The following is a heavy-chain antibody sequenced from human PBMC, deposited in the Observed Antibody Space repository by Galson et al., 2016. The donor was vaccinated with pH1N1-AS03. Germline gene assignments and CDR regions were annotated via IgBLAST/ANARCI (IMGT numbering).Heavy chain of an antibody. J-gene: IGHJ6*02. CDR1: GFTFSSYA. V-gene: IGHV3-23*01. D-gene: IGHD2-15*01. Sequence: SLRLSCAASGFTFSSYAMSWVRQAPGKGLEWVSVISGSGGSTYYADSVKGRFSIPRDNSKNTLYLQMNSLRAEDTAVYYCAKDDSGNDRDIYYGMDVWGQGTTVSVSS. CDR2: ISGSGGST. CDR3: AKDDSGNDRDIYYGMDV.